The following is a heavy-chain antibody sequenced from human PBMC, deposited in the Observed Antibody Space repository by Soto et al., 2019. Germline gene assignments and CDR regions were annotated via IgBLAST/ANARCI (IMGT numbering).Heavy chain of an antibody. CDR3: ATGVVPATGRSYYYYYMDV. CDR1: GYTLTELS. V-gene: IGHV1-24*01. Sequence: ASVKVSCKVSGYTLTELSIHRVRQAPGKGLEWMGGFDPEDGETIYAQKFQGRVTMTEDTSTDTAYMELSSLRSEDTAVYYCATGVVPATGRSYYYYYMDVWGKGTTVTVSS. D-gene: IGHD2-2*01. CDR2: FDPEDGET. J-gene: IGHJ6*03.